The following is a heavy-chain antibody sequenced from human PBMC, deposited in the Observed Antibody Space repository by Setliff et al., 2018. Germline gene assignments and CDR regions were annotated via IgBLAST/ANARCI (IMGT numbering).Heavy chain of an antibody. V-gene: IGHV4-4*07. D-gene: IGHD6-19*01. CDR1: GGSISSYY. CDR2: IYIGGSA. J-gene: IGHJ6*03. Sequence: SETLSLTCTVSGGSISSYYWSWIRQPAGKGLEWIGHIYIGGSANYNPSLKSRVTMSIDTSKNQFSLKLNSVTAADMAVYYCAREQWLDPPGYYYMDVWGQGTMVTVSS. CDR3: AREQWLDPPGYYYMDV.